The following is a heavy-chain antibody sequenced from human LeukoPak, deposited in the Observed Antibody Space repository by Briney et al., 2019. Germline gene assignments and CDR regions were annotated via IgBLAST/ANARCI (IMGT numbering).Heavy chain of an antibody. J-gene: IGHJ6*03. CDR2: VDWDDDK. Sequence: RVSGPTLVNPTQTLTLTCDFSGFSLSTSGMCVTWIRQPPGKALECLARVDWDDDKYYSTSLKTRLTISKDTSKNQVVLTLTNVDPVDTGTYYCARTLVVAGSKYWYYSMDVWGKGTTVTVSS. CDR1: GFSLSTSGMC. CDR3: ARTLVVAGSKYWYYSMDV. D-gene: IGHD6-19*01. V-gene: IGHV2-70*11.